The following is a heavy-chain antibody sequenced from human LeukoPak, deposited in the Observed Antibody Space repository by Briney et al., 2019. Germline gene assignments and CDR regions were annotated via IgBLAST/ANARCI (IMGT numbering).Heavy chain of an antibody. CDR1: GYTFTTYD. Sequence: ASVTVSFKASGYTFTTYDINWVRQATGQGLEWMGWMNPNSGNTGYTQKFQGRVTMTRNTSISTAYMELSSLRSEDTAVYYCARGRGSGHKENWFDPWGQGTLVTVSS. J-gene: IGHJ5*02. D-gene: IGHD6-19*01. CDR3: ARGRGSGHKENWFDP. V-gene: IGHV1-8*01. CDR2: MNPNSGNT.